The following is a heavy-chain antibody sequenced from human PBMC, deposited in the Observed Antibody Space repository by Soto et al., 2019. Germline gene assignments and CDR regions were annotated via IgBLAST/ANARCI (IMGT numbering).Heavy chain of an antibody. Sequence: QVQLVESGGGVVQPGRSLRLSCAASGFTFSSYAMHWVRQAPGKGLEWVAVISYDGSNKYYADSVKGRFIISRDNSKNTLYLQMNSLRAEDTAVYYCARRDYVWGSCRMGEYYYGMDVWGQGTTVTVSS. D-gene: IGHD3-16*02. V-gene: IGHV3-30-3*01. CDR1: GFTFSSYA. J-gene: IGHJ6*02. CDR3: ARRDYVWGSCRMGEYYYGMDV. CDR2: ISYDGSNK.